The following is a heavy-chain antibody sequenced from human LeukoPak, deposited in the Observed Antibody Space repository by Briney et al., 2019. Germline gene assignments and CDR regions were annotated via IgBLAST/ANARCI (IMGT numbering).Heavy chain of an antibody. CDR1: GYTFTGYY. CDR2: INPNSGGT. Sequence: ASVKVSCKASGYTFTGYYMHWVRQAPGQGLEWMGWINPNSGGTNYAQKFQGRVTMTRDTSISTAYMELSRLRSDDTAVYYCARARSWGRLLGAFDIWGQGTMVTVSS. CDR3: ARARSWGRLLGAFDI. V-gene: IGHV1-2*02. D-gene: IGHD2/OR15-2a*01. J-gene: IGHJ3*02.